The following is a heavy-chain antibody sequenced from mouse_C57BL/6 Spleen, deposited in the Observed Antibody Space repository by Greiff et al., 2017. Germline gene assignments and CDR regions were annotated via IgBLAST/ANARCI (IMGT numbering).Heavy chain of an antibody. V-gene: IGHV3-1*01. CDR1: GYSITSGYD. J-gene: IGHJ1*03. CDR2: ISYSGST. D-gene: IGHD2-5*01. Sequence: EVKLVESGPGMVKPSQSLSLTCTVTGYSITSGYDWHWIRHFPGNKLEWMGYISYSGSTNYNPSLKSRISITHDTSKNHFFLKLNSVTTEDTATYYCARALYYSNYDWYFDVWGTGTTVTVSS. CDR3: ARALYYSNYDWYFDV.